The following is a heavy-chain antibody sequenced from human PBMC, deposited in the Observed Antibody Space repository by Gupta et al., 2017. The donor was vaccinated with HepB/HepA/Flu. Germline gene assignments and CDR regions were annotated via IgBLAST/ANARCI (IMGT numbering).Heavy chain of an antibody. CDR3: ASWTESLCSGGSCYSRLYYYYMDV. Sequence: QVQLVQSGAEVKKPGSSVKVSCKASGGTFSSYAISWVRQAPGQGLEWMGGIIPIFGTANYAQKFQGRVTITADESTSPAYMELSSLRSEDTAVYYCASWTESLCSGGSCYSRLYYYYMDVWGKGTTVTVSS. V-gene: IGHV1-69*01. D-gene: IGHD2-15*01. J-gene: IGHJ6*03. CDR2: IIPIFGTA. CDR1: GGTFSSYA.